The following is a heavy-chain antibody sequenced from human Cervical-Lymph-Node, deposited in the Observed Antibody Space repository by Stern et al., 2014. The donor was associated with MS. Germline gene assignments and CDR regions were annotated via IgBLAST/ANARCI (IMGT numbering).Heavy chain of an antibody. CDR1: AGTFSGYA. V-gene: IGHV1-69*14. J-gene: IGHJ6*02. D-gene: IGHD3-10*01. Sequence: QVQLVQSGAEVKKPGSSVKVSCEASAGTFSGYAISWVRQAPGRGLEWLGGIIPMFGTVDYAHKFQGRVIFSADRSTKTAYRELSRLRSEDTAVYYCARSRERYYDGSGPRGYNYYGMDVWGHGTTVTLSS. CDR2: IIPMFGTV. CDR3: ARSRERYYDGSGPRGYNYYGMDV.